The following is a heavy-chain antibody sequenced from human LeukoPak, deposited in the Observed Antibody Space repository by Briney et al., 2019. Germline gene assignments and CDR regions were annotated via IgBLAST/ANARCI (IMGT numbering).Heavy chain of an antibody. CDR3: ARPVSPNYFYYMDV. D-gene: IGHD4-11*01. V-gene: IGHV3-11*01. CDR1: GFTISNFY. J-gene: IGHJ6*03. CDR2: ISGSGTNQ. Sequence: GGSLRLSCAASGFTISNFYMSWFRQAPGKVLEWLSYISGSGTNQHYADSVRGRFTISRDNAENSLSLQMDSLRAEDTAVYYCARPVSPNYFYYMDVWGKGTTVTVSS.